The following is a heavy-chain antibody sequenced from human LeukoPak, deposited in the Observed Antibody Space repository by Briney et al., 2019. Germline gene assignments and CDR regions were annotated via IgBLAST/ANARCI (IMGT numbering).Heavy chain of an antibody. D-gene: IGHD2-15*01. CDR2: INHDGSEI. J-gene: IGHJ4*02. CDR3: AIEEVAPRDVTGKGY. CDR1: GFSFHHYW. V-gene: IGHV3-7*01. Sequence: GRTLSLSCEAAGFSFHHYWMTWVRQASGKGLEWVANINHDGSEIYYADSVKGRFIVSRDNAKNSLYLHKNRLRVEDTALYYWAIEEVAPRDVTGKGYWGPGTLVTVSS.